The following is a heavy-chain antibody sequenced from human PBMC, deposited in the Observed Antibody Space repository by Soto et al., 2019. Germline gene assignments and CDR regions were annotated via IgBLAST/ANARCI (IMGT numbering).Heavy chain of an antibody. CDR1: GGSISSGGYY. Sequence: QVQLQESGPGLVKPSQTLSLTCTVSGGSISSGGYYWSWIRQHPGKGLEWIGYIYYSVSTYYNLSLKIRVTISVDTSKNQFSLKLSSVTAADTAVYYCARGRLDYGDYVSWYFDLWGRGTLVTVSS. CDR2: IYYSVST. D-gene: IGHD4-17*01. V-gene: IGHV4-31*03. CDR3: ARGRLDYGDYVSWYFDL. J-gene: IGHJ2*01.